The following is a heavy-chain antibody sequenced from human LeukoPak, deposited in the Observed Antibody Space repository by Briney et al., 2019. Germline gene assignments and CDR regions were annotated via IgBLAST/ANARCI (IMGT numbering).Heavy chain of an antibody. Sequence: SETLSLTCTVSGGSISSYYWSWIRQPAGKGLEWIGRIYTSGSTNYNPSLKSRVTMSVDTSKNQFSLKLSSVTAADTAVYYCARGNVGYSSGWYDYWGQGTLVTVSS. V-gene: IGHV4-4*07. D-gene: IGHD6-19*01. CDR3: ARGNVGYSSGWYDY. J-gene: IGHJ4*02. CDR2: IYTSGST. CDR1: GGSISSYY.